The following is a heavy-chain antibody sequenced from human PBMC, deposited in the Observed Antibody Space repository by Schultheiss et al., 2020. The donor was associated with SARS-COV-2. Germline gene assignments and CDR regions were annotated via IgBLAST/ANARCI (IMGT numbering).Heavy chain of an antibody. CDR2: IWYDGSNK. D-gene: IGHD6-6*01. Sequence: GESLKISCAASGFTFSSYGMHWVRQAPGKGLEWVAVIWYDGSNKYYADSVKGRFTISRDNSKNTLYLQMNSLRAEDTAVYYCARDPDSSSSLAFDYWGQGTLVTVSS. CDR3: ARDPDSSSSLAFDY. J-gene: IGHJ4*02. V-gene: IGHV3-30*19. CDR1: GFTFSSYG.